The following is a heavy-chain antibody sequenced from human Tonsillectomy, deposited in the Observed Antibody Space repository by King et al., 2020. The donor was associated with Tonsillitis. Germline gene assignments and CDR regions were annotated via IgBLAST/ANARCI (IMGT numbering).Heavy chain of an antibody. CDR1: GFSFTSYY. Sequence: VQLVESGGGLVQPGGSLRLSCAASGFSFTSYYMNWVRQAPGKGREWVASVNEGGSENYYVDSVKGRFTISRDNAKNSLFLQMNSLWAEDTALYYCARSSGYSHYYYYYYMDVWGRGTTVTVSS. J-gene: IGHJ6*03. CDR2: VNEGGSEN. D-gene: IGHD3-22*01. V-gene: IGHV3-7*03. CDR3: ARSSGYSHYYYYYYMDV.